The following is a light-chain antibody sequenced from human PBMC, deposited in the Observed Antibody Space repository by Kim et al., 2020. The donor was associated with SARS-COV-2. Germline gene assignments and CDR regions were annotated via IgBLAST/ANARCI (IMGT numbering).Light chain of an antibody. CDR1: NLEEKY. J-gene: IGLJ1*01. V-gene: IGLV3-1*01. CDR2: HDN. CDR3: QAWDSKTNHV. Sequence: VSQGQTVTITCSGDNLEEKYSSWYQQKPGQAPVLVIYHDNKRPSGIPERFSGSNSGNTATLTISGTQALDEADYYCQAWDSKTNHVFGTGTKVTVL.